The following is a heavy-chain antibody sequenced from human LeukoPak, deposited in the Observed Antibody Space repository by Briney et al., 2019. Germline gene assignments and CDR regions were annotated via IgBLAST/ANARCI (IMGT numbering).Heavy chain of an antibody. D-gene: IGHD6-19*01. CDR3: ARVGHTSGWDFDY. Sequence: ASVKVSCKASGYTFTGHYMHWVRQAPGQGLEWMGFINPNSGGTNYAQTFQGRVTMTRDTSITTPYMEMRRVTSDDTAVYSCARVGHTSGWDFDYWGQGTLVTVSS. J-gene: IGHJ4*02. CDR2: INPNSGGT. CDR1: GYTFTGHY. V-gene: IGHV1-2*02.